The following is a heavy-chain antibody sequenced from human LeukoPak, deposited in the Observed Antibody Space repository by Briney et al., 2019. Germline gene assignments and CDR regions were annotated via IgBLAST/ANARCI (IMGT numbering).Heavy chain of an antibody. D-gene: IGHD5-18*01. CDR3: ARSWDDVDTWVWFDP. CDR2: IYHSGST. V-gene: IGHV4-4*02. CDR1: GGSISSSNW. J-gene: IGHJ5*02. Sequence: PSETLSLTCAVSGGSISSSNWWSWVRQPPGKGLEWIGEIYHSGSTNYNPSLKSRVTISVDKSKNQFSLKLSSVTAADTAVYYCARSWDDVDTWVWFDPWGQGTLVTVSS.